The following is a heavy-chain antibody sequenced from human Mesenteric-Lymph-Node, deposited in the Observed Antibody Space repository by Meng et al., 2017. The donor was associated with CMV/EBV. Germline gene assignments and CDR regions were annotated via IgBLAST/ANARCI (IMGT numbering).Heavy chain of an antibody. Sequence: GESLKISCAASGFTVINNYMSWVRQAPGKGLEWVSIIDSGGSTYYADSVKGRFTISRDNSKNTLYLQMNSLRAEDTAVYYCAKEKDRFCSSTSCYPDYWGQGTLVTVSS. CDR2: IDSGGST. CDR3: AKEKDRFCSSTSCYPDY. V-gene: IGHV3-53*01. J-gene: IGHJ4*02. CDR1: GFTVINNY. D-gene: IGHD2-2*01.